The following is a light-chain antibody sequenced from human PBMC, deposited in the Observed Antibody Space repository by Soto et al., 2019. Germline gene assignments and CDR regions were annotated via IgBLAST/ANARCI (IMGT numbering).Light chain of an antibody. J-gene: IGKJ5*01. CDR3: QQYGRSWT. CDR2: GAS. CDR1: QSVSSN. V-gene: IGKV3-20*01. Sequence: IVMTQSPATLSVSPGERATLSCRASQSVSSNLAWHQQKPGQAPRLLIYGASTRATGIADRFSGGGSGTDFTLTISRLEPEDFAVYHCQQYGRSWTFGQGTRLEIK.